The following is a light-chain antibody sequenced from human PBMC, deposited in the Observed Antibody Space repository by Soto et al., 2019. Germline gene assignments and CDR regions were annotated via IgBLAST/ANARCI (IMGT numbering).Light chain of an antibody. J-gene: IGKJ2*03. CDR2: GTS. CDR1: QSTTGW. Sequence: DIQMTQSPSTLSASIGDRVTITCRASQSTTGWLAWYQQKPGKAPKLLIYGTSSLETEVPSRFSGSGSGTEFTLTITYLQPDDFATYYCQQYSPYSYSFGQGTKLEIK. V-gene: IGKV1-5*03. CDR3: QQYSPYSYS.